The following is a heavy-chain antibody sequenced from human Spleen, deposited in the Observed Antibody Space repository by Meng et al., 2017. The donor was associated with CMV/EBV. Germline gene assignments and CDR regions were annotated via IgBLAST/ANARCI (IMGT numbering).Heavy chain of an antibody. CDR2: ISWNSGSI. CDR1: GFSFSTYN. V-gene: IGHV3-9*01. D-gene: IGHD4-17*01. CDR3: ARAPYGELSYFDY. J-gene: IGHJ4*02. Sequence: GGSLRLSCAASGFSFSTYNMNWVRQAPGKGLEWVSGISWNSGSIGYGDSVKGRFTISRDNAKNSLYLQMNSLRAEDTALYYCARAPYGELSYFDYWGQGTLVTVSS.